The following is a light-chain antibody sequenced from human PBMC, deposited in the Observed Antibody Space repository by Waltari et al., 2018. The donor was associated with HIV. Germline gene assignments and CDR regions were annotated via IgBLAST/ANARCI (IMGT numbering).Light chain of an antibody. Sequence: QSALTQPPSVSGSPGQSVTISCTGTSSDVGSYNRVSWYQQPPGTAPKLMIYVFSNRPSGVPVRCSVSKPGTTASLTFSGLQAEDEADSYCSVYTRSSLVFVGGTKLSVL. V-gene: IGLV2-18*01. CDR1: SSDVGSYNR. CDR2: VFS. J-gene: IGLJ2*01. CDR3: SVYTRSSLV.